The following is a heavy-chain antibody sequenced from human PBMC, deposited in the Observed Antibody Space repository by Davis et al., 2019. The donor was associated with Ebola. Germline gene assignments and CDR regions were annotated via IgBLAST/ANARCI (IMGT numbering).Heavy chain of an antibody. CDR3: ATSPGSGWYNNFDF. CDR1: GYTFTNYY. CDR2: INPNDGRT. J-gene: IGHJ4*02. D-gene: IGHD6-19*01. V-gene: IGHV1-46*01. Sequence: AASVKVSCKASGYTFTNYYMHWVRQAPGQGLEWMGMINPNDGRTIYAQKFQGRVTMTSDTSTSAVYMELSSLRSEDGAVYYCATSPGSGWYNNFDFWGQGTLVTVSS.